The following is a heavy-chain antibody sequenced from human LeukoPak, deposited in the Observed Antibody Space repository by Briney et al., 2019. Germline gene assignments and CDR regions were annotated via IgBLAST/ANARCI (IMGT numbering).Heavy chain of an antibody. V-gene: IGHV4-59*08. D-gene: IGHD3-22*01. CDR2: INYSGST. Sequence: SETLSLTCTVSGGSISSYYWSWIRQPPGKGLEWIGYINYSGSTNSNPSLKSRVTISLDTSKNQFSLKLSSVTAADTAVYYCARLLYYYDSSGYYYFDYWGQGTLVTVSS. J-gene: IGHJ4*02. CDR1: GGSISSYY. CDR3: ARLLYYYDSSGYYYFDY.